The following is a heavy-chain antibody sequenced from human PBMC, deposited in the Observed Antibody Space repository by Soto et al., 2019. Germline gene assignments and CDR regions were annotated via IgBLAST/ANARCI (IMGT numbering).Heavy chain of an antibody. CDR1: GFTFSDYS. J-gene: IGHJ5*01. CDR3: TREDAKYSSGWYDWFDS. D-gene: IGHD6-19*01. Sequence: EVQLVESGGGLVKPGGCLRLSCAASGFTFSDYSMNWVRQSPGKGLECVASISSGGRSIYYSDSVKGRFTISRDNAQNSLFLHMRSLRAEDTAVYYCTREDAKYSSGWYDWFDSWGQGTLVTVSS. CDR2: ISSGGRSI. V-gene: IGHV3-21*01.